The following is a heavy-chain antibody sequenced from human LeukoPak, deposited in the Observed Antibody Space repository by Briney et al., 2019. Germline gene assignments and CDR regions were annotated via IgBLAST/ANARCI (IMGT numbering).Heavy chain of an antibody. Sequence: PSQTLSLTCAISGDSVSSESAAWNWIRQSPSRGLEWLGRTYYRSKWYSEYAPSVKSRITINPDTSKNQFSLDLKSVIPEDTAVYYCARTRGYLDNWGQGNLVTVSS. V-gene: IGHV6-1*01. CDR2: TYYRSKWYS. CDR1: GDSVSSESAA. J-gene: IGHJ4*02. CDR3: ARTRGYLDN.